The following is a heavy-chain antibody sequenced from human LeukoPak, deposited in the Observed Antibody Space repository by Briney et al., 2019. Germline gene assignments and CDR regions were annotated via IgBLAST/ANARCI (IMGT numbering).Heavy chain of an antibody. CDR2: ISSSGSTI. V-gene: IGHV3-48*03. CDR1: GFTFSSYE. D-gene: IGHD3-22*01. CDR3: AREGVGSFYYDSSGYGPDGAFDI. J-gene: IGHJ3*02. Sequence: GGSLRLSCAASGFTFSSYEMNWVRQAPGKGLEWVSYISSSGSTIYYADSVEGRFTISRDNAKNSLYLQMNSLRAEDTAVYYCAREGVGSFYYDSSGYGPDGAFDIWGQGTMVTVSS.